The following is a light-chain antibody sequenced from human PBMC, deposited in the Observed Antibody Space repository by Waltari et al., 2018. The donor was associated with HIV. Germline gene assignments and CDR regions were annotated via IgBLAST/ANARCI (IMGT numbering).Light chain of an antibody. CDR1: RPNIGAGYD. Sequence: QSVLTQPPSVSGAPGQRVTLSCTGSRPNIGAGYDVHWYHQLPGTAPKLLIYGNSNRPSGVPDRFSGSKSGTSASLAITGLQAEDEADYYCQSYDSSLSGYVFGTGTKVTVL. V-gene: IGLV1-40*01. J-gene: IGLJ1*01. CDR2: GNS. CDR3: QSYDSSLSGYV.